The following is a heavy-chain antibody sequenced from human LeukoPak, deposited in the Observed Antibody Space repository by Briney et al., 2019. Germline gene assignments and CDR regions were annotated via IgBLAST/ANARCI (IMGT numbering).Heavy chain of an antibody. CDR2: IKPDGSEK. V-gene: IGHV3-7*01. J-gene: IGHJ4*02. Sequence: GSLRLSCAASGFTFSSSWMSWVRQAPGKGLEWVAYIKPDGSEKYYVDSVKGRFTISRDNANNSLYVQMNSLRAEDTAVYYCVRSGSDFDYWGQGTLVTVSS. CDR1: GFTFSSSW. CDR3: VRSGSDFDY.